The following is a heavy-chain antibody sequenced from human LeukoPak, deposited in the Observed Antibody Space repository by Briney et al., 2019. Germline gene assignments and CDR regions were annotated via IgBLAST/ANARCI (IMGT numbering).Heavy chain of an antibody. J-gene: IGHJ4*02. Sequence: SETLSLTCTVSSGSISSYYWSWIRQPPGKGLEWIGYIYNSATTNYNPSLQSRVTISEDTSKNQFSLKLSSVTAADTAVYYCARRSLGTTHFDYWGQGTLVTVSS. CDR1: SGSISSYY. D-gene: IGHD1-7*01. V-gene: IGHV4-59*08. CDR3: ARRSLGTTHFDY. CDR2: IYNSATT.